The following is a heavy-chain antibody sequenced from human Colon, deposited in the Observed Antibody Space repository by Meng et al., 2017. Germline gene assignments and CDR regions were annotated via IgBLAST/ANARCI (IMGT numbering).Heavy chain of an antibody. CDR3: ARDRVPGKY. D-gene: IGHD1-14*01. V-gene: IGHV4-4*02. CDR2: IDHRGSA. CDR1: GASVSVNSY. J-gene: IGHJ4*02. Sequence: QLQLQEPGPGLLTLSETLSLACSVSGASVSVNSYWSWVRQPPGRGLEWIGQIDHRGSAYYRPSLNSRVTMSLDKSRNQFSLRLTSVTAADTAVYFCARDRVPGKYWGQGTLVTVSS.